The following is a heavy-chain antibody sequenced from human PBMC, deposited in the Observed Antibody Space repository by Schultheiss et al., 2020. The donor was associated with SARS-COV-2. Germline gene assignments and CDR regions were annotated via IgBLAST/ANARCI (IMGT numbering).Heavy chain of an antibody. V-gene: IGHV4-31*03. CDR1: GGSISSGGYY. CDR3: ARTPGEWELLGGAFDI. Sequence: SETLSLTCTVSGGSISSGGYYWSWIRQHPGKGLEWIGYIYYSGSTYYNPSLKSRVTISVDTSKNQFSLKLSSVTAADTAVYYCARTPGEWELLGGAFDIWGQGTMVTVSS. J-gene: IGHJ3*02. CDR2: IYYSGST. D-gene: IGHD1-26*01.